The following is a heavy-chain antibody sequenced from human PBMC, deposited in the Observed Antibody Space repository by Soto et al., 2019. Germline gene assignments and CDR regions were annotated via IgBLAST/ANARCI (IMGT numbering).Heavy chain of an antibody. CDR2: ISYTGST. Sequence: PSETLSLTCTVSGDSLRSYYWSWIRQPPGKGLEWIGYISYTGSTHYNPSLKSRVTISADTSKNQFSLKLSSVTTADTALYYCAREGVAAPYYYYGMDVWGQGSTVTVSS. J-gene: IGHJ6*02. CDR1: GDSLRSYY. D-gene: IGHD2-15*01. V-gene: IGHV4-59*01. CDR3: AREGVAAPYYYYGMDV.